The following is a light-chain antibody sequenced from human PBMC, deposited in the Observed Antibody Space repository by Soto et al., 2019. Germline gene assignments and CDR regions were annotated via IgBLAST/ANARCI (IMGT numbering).Light chain of an antibody. CDR1: ELPKQY. CDR2: KDS. Sequence: SSELTQPPSVSVSPGQTARITCSGAELPKQYANWYQQKPRQAPVLVIYKDSERPSGIPERFSGSSSGRTVTLTISGVQAEDEADYYCQSADTSGTYVVFGGGTKLTVL. J-gene: IGLJ2*01. V-gene: IGLV3-25*03. CDR3: QSADTSGTYVV.